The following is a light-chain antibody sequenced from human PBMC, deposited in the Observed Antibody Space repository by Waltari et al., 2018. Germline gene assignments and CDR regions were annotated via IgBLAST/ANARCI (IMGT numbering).Light chain of an antibody. J-gene: IGKJ1*01. CDR3: LQYGSSPWT. CDR1: QGVRSSE. CDR2: GAS. Sequence: EIVLTQSPGTLSLSPGERATLSCRASQGVRSSELAWYPQKPGQAPRLLIFGASNRATGIPDRFSGSGSGTDFTLTISRLEPEDFAVYYCLQYGSSPWTFGQGTKVEIK. V-gene: IGKV3-20*01.